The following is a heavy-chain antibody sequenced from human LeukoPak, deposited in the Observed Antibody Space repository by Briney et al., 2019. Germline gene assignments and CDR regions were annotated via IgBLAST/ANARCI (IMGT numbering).Heavy chain of an antibody. CDR1: GYTFSDYN. J-gene: IGHJ3*02. CDR2: INPSSGGT. D-gene: IGHD1-26*01. Sequence: ASVKVSCKTSGYTFSDYNLHWVRQAPGQGLEWMGWINPSSGGTKYVQKFQGRVTMTRDTSISTGYMELSRLRSDDTAVYYCARPIRGSYVEDAFDMWGQGTMVTVSA. V-gene: IGHV1-2*02. CDR3: ARPIRGSYVEDAFDM.